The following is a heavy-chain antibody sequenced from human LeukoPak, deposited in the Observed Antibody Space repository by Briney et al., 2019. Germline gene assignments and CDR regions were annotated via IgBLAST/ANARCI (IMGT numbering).Heavy chain of an antibody. D-gene: IGHD2-2*01. CDR3: AKIGSEDIVVVPAAESAFDI. Sequence: PGGSLRLSCAASGFTFSSYSMNWVRQAPGKGLEWVSYISSSSSTIYYADSVKGRFTISRDNAKNSLYLQMNSLRAEYTAVYYCAKIGSEDIVVVPAAESAFDIWGQGTMVTVSS. J-gene: IGHJ3*02. V-gene: IGHV3-48*04. CDR1: GFTFSSYS. CDR2: ISSSSSTI.